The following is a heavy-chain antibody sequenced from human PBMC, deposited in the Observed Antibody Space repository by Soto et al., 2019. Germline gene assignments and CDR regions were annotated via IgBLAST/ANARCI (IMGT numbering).Heavy chain of an antibody. CDR3: ARGCGGGCFSAYGMGV. J-gene: IGHJ6*02. V-gene: IGHV3-48*02. CDR1: GFTFSSYS. Sequence: GGSLRLSCEASGFTFSSYSMNWVRQAPGTGLEWVAYISSSSSPIYYADSVKGRFTLSRDNAKNSLYLQMNSLRDEDTAVYYCARGCGGGCFSAYGMGVWGQGTTVTVSS. D-gene: IGHD2-15*01. CDR2: ISSSSSPI.